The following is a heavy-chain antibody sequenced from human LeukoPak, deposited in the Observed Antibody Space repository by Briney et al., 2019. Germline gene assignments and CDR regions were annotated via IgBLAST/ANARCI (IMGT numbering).Heavy chain of an antibody. D-gene: IGHD1-14*01. V-gene: IGHV3-30*02. Sequence: GGSLRLSCAASGFSFSSYSMHWVRQAPDKGLEWVTFIQSHGSPTYYADSVKGRFTISRDNSRNTLFLQMNSLRAEDTALYYCATSSRANLGDYWGQGTLVTVSS. CDR2: IQSHGSPT. J-gene: IGHJ4*02. CDR3: ATSSRANLGDY. CDR1: GFSFSSYS.